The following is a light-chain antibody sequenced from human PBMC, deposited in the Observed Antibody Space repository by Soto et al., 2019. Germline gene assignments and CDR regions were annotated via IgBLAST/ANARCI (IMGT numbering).Light chain of an antibody. CDR2: DVV. CDR3: SSYTSSSTNV. J-gene: IGLJ1*01. V-gene: IGLV2-14*03. Sequence: QSVLTQPASVSGSPGQSITISCTGTSSDVGGYNSVSWYQHHPGKAPKLILYDVVDRPSGVSYRFSGSKSGNTASLTISGLQAADEADYYCSSYTSSSTNVFGTGTKVTVL. CDR1: SSDVGGYNS.